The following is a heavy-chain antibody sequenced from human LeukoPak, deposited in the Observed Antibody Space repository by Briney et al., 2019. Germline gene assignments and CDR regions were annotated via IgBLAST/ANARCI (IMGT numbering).Heavy chain of an antibody. CDR3: ARSSNSRFDP. V-gene: IGHV4-59*01. Sequence: SETLSLTCTVSGCSISGYYWSWIRPPPGRGLEGIGHIYFIGGTNYHPSLNSRVTISGDTSNNQYSLKLSSGTAADTAMYYCARSSNSRFDPWGQGTLVTVSS. J-gene: IGHJ5*02. CDR2: IYFIGGT. CDR1: GCSISGYY. D-gene: IGHD5-18*01.